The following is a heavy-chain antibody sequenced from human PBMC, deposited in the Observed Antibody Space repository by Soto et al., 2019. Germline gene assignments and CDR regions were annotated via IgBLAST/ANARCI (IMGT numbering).Heavy chain of an antibody. CDR1: GDSVSSNSAA. Sequence: SQTLSLTCVISGDSVSSNSAAWNWIRQSPSRGLEWLGRTYYRSKWYNDYAVSVKSRITINPDTSKNQLSLQLNSVTPEDTAVYYCARNSGWPPVGWFDPWGQGTLVTVSS. CDR2: TYYRSKWYN. J-gene: IGHJ5*02. CDR3: ARNSGWPPVGWFDP. D-gene: IGHD5-12*01. V-gene: IGHV6-1*01.